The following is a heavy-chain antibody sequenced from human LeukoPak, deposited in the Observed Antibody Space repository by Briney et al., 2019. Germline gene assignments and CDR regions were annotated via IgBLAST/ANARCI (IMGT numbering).Heavy chain of an antibody. CDR3: VRIDNISGGGY. Sequence: SETLSLTCTVSGGSISRYYWSWIRQPPGTGLEWIGYIYYSGSTNYNPSLKSRVTISVDTSKNQFSLKLSSVTAADTAVYYCVRIDNISGGGYWGQGTLVTVSS. CDR1: GGSISRYY. V-gene: IGHV4-59*01. CDR2: IYYSGST. J-gene: IGHJ4*02. D-gene: IGHD3-10*01.